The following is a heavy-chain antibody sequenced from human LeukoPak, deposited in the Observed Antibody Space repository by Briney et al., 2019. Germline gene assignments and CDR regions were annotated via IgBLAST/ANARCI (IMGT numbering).Heavy chain of an antibody. V-gene: IGHV3-30-3*01. J-gene: IGHJ4*02. CDR3: ARAQGQWLVPGFVVY. Sequence: QPGGSLRLSCAASGFTFSSYAMHWVRQAPGKGLEWVAVISYDGSNKYYADSVKGRFTISRDNSKNTLYLQMNSLRAEDTAVYYCARAQGQWLVPGFVVYWGQGTLVTVSS. CDR2: ISYDGSNK. CDR1: GFTFSSYA. D-gene: IGHD6-19*01.